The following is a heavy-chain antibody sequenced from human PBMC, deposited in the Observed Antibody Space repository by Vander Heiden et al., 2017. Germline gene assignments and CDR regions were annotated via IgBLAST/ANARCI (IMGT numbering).Heavy chain of an antibody. J-gene: IGHJ4*02. CDR3: ARVANYYDSSGQFDY. CDR1: GFTFSGYA. D-gene: IGHD3-22*01. Sequence: QVQLVESGGGVVKPWRSLRLSCAASGFTFSGYAMHGVRQAPGKGLEWVAVISYDGSNKYYADSVKGRFTISRDNSKNTLYLQMNSLRAEDTAVYYCARVANYYDSSGQFDYWGQGTMVTVSS. CDR2: ISYDGSNK. V-gene: IGHV3-30*01.